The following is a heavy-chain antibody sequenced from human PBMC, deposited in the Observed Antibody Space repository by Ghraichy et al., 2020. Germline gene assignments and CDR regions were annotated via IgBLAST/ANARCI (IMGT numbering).Heavy chain of an antibody. V-gene: IGHV4-34*01. CDR1: GGSFSGYY. CDR2: INHSGST. CDR3: ARRRHSSSWLGWFDP. D-gene: IGHD6-13*01. J-gene: IGHJ5*02. Sequence: ETLSLTCAVYGGSFSGYYWSWIRQPPGKGLEWIGEINHSGSTNYYPSLKSRVTISVDTSENQFSLKLSSVTAADTAVYYCARRRHSSSWLGWFDPWGQGTLVTVSS.